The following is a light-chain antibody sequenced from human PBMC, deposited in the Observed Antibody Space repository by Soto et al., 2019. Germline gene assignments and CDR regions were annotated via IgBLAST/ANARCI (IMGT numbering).Light chain of an antibody. CDR2: GNS. J-gene: IGLJ1*01. CDR3: YSYAGNSIYV. Sequence: QSVLTQPPSVSGAPGQRVTISCTGSSSNIGAGYDVHWYQQLPGTAPKLLIYGNSNRPSGVPDRFSGSKSGTSASLAITGLQAEDEADYYCYSYAGNSIYVFGTGTQLTVL. V-gene: IGLV1-40*01. CDR1: SSNIGAGYD.